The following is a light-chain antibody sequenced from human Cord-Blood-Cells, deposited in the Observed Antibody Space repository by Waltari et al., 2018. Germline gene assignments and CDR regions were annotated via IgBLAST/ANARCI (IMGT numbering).Light chain of an antibody. CDR3: CSYAGSSTLV. CDR2: EGS. Sequence: QSALTQPASVSGSPGQSITISCTGTSSDVGSSNLVSWYQQHPGKAPKLMIYEGSKRPSGGSNRFSGSKSGNTASLTISGLQAEDEADYYCCSYAGSSTLVFGGGTKLTVL. J-gene: IGLJ3*02. CDR1: SSDVGSSNL. V-gene: IGLV2-23*01.